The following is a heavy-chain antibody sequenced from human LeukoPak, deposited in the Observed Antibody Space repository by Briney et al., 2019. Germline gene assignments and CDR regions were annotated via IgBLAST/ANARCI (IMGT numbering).Heavy chain of an antibody. V-gene: IGHV3-53*01. Sequence: GGSLKPSCAASGFTVSRNYMSWVRQAPGRGLECVSVIYGGGPTYYADSVKGRFTISRDTSKNTLYLQMNSLRAEDTAVYFCARDLGIAGTTHAFDIWGQGTMVTVSS. CDR1: GFTVSRNY. CDR3: ARDLGIAGTTHAFDI. CDR2: IYGGGPT. J-gene: IGHJ3*02. D-gene: IGHD1-14*01.